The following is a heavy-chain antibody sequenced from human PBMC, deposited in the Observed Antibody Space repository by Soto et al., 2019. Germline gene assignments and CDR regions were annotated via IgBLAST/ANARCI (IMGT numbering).Heavy chain of an antibody. V-gene: IGHV3-9*01. Sequence: EVQLVESGGGLVQPGRSLRLSFAASGFNFDNYAMHWVRQAPGKGLEWVSSISWNSGNTDYAGSVKGRFIISRDSAKNSLYLQMNSLRAEDTALYYCARSPQSCSSPNCRAYFDYWGQGTLVTVSS. D-gene: IGHD2-2*01. CDR1: GFNFDNYA. CDR2: ISWNSGNT. CDR3: ARSPQSCSSPNCRAYFDY. J-gene: IGHJ4*02.